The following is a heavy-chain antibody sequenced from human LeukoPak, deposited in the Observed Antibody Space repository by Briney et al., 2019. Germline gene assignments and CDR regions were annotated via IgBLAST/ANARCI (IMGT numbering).Heavy chain of an antibody. CDR3: ARDSIEDYYDSSGYFDY. CDR2: ISSSSNYI. Sequence: GGSLRLSCAGSGFTFRRYNMNWVRQAPGKGLEWVSSISSSSNYISYADSLKGRFIVSRDNAKNSVDLQMNSLRAEDTAVYYCARDSIEDYYDSSGYFDYWGQEILGTVSS. CDR1: GFTFRRYN. J-gene: IGHJ4*02. V-gene: IGHV3-21*01. D-gene: IGHD3-22*01.